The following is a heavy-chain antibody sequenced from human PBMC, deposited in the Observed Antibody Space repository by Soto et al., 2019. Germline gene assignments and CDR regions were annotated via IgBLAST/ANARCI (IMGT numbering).Heavy chain of an antibody. V-gene: IGHV3-7*03. CDR3: TRKRSGMDV. J-gene: IGHJ6*02. CDR2: IKEDGSEK. Sequence: GSLRLSCAASGFTFSNSWMSWVRQAPGKGLEWVANIKEDGSEKDYVDPVKGRFTITRDKAKNSLYLQMNNLRAEDKPVYFSTRKRSGMDVWGQGTTVTVSS. CDR1: GFTFSNSW.